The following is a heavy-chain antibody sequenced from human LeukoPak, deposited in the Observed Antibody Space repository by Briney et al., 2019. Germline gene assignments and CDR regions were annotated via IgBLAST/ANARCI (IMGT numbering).Heavy chain of an antibody. CDR2: IYHSGST. D-gene: IGHD3-10*01. V-gene: IGHV4-38-2*01. CDR1: GYSISSGYY. Sequence: PSETLSLTCAVSGYSISSGYYWGWIRQPPGKGLEWIGSIYHSGSTYYNPSLKSRVTISVDTSKNQFSLKLSSVTAADTAAYYCARLTISGDYFDYWGQGTLVTVSS. CDR3: ARLTISGDYFDY. J-gene: IGHJ4*02.